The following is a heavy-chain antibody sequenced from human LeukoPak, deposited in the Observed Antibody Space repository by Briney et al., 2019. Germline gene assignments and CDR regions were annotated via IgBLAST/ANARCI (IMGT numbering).Heavy chain of an antibody. CDR1: GYTFTSYD. CDR3: ARGLFTMVRGVIGY. D-gene: IGHD3-10*01. V-gene: IGHV1-8*01. CDR2: MNPNSGNT. Sequence: GASVKVSCKASGYTFTSYDINWVRQATGQGLEWMGWMNPNSGNTGYAQKFQGRVTMTRNTSISTAYMELSSLRSEDTAEYYCARGLFTMVRGVIGYWGQGTLVTVSS. J-gene: IGHJ4*02.